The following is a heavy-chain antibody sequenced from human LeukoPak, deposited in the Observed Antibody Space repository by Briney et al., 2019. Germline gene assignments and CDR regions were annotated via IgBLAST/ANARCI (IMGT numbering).Heavy chain of an antibody. D-gene: IGHD6-6*01. CDR3: SRVKGRSSSFAQRSTGNFDY. Sequence: SETLSLTCAVYGRSFSGYYWSWIRQPPGKGLEWIGEINHSGSTNYNPSLKSRVTISVDTANNHFSLKPSPATASAPAGFYRSRVKGRSSSFAQRSTGNFDYWGQGTLVTVSS. CDR2: INHSGST. CDR1: GRSFSGYY. V-gene: IGHV4-34*01. J-gene: IGHJ4*02.